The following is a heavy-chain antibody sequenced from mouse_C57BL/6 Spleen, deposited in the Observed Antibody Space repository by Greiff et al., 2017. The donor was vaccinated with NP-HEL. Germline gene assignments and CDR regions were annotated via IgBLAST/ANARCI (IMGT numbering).Heavy chain of an antibody. V-gene: IGHV1-52*01. Sequence: QVQLQQPGAELVRPGSSVKLSCKASGYTFTSYWMHWVKQRPIQGLEWIGNIDPSDSETHYNQKFKDKATLTVDKSSSTAYMQLSSLTSEDSAVYYCARRGNYDYDGDFDVWGTGTTVTVSS. CDR1: GYTFTSYW. CDR3: ARRGNYDYDGDFDV. D-gene: IGHD2-4*01. CDR2: IDPSDSET. J-gene: IGHJ1*03.